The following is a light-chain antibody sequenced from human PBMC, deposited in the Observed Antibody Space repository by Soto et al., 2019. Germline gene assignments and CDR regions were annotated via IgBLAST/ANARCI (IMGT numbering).Light chain of an antibody. J-gene: IGKJ5*01. CDR1: QSVSSSY. Sequence: EIVLTQAPATLSSSTGERATLSCRASQSVSSSYLAWYQQKPGQAPRLLIYGASSRATGIPDRFSGSGSGTDFTLTISRLEPEDFAVYYCQQYGSSPTITFGQGTRLEIK. CDR2: GAS. CDR3: QQYGSSPTIT. V-gene: IGKV3-20*01.